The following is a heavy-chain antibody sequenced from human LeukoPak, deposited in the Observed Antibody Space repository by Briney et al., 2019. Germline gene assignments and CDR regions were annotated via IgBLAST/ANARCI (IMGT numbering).Heavy chain of an antibody. CDR2: ISSSGSYI. D-gene: IGHD2/OR15-2a*01. Sequence: PGGSLRLSCAASGLSFSSYNMNWVRQAPGKGLEWVSSISSSGSYIYYADSVKGRFTISRDNARNSLYLQMNSLRAEDTAVYYCARTISSFDLWGRGTLVTVSS. J-gene: IGHJ2*01. CDR1: GLSFSSYN. CDR3: ARTISSFDL. V-gene: IGHV3-21*01.